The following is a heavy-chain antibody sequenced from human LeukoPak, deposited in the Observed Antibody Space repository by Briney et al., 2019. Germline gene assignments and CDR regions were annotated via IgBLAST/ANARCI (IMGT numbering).Heavy chain of an antibody. CDR1: GFTFSHFS. V-gene: IGHV3-21*01. J-gene: IGHJ5*02. Sequence: GGSLRLSCAASGFTFSHFSMNWVRQAPGKGLEWVSSISSSSGYIFYADSVKGRFTISRDNAKNSLYLQMNSLRAEDTAVYYCARDNALGWFDPWGQGTLVTVSS. CDR2: ISSSSGYI. D-gene: IGHD2-8*01. CDR3: ARDNALGWFDP.